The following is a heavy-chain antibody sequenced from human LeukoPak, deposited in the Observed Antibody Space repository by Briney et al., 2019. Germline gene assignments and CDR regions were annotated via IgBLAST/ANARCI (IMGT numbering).Heavy chain of an antibody. CDR1: GYTFTSYY. V-gene: IGHV1-46*01. CDR3: AKVAGDRMDY. CDR2: INPSGGST. J-gene: IGHJ4*02. D-gene: IGHD6-13*01. Sequence: ASVKVSCKASGYTFTSYYMHWVRQAPGQGLEWMGIINPSGGSTSYAQKFQGRVTMTRDTSTSTVYMELRSLRPDDTAVYYCAKVAGDRMDYWGQGTLLTVSS.